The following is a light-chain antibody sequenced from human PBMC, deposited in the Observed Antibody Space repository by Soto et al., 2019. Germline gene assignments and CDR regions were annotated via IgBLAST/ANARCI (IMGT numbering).Light chain of an antibody. V-gene: IGKV3-20*01. CDR3: QQYGSSPLT. CDR2: RAS. Sequence: DIVLTQSPGTLSLSPGERATLSCRASQSVSSNYLAWYQQKPGQTPKVLIYRASTRATGIPDRFSGSGSGTDITLTISRLEAEDFAVYYCQQYGSSPLTFGGGTKVEIK. CDR1: QSVSSNY. J-gene: IGKJ4*01.